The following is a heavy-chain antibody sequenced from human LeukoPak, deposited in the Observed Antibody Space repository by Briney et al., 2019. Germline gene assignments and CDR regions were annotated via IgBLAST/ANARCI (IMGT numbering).Heavy chain of an antibody. V-gene: IGHV3-23*01. CDR3: AKDMTNYCGSDCYPDY. D-gene: IGHD2-21*02. J-gene: IGHJ4*02. CDR1: AFTFSSYA. CDR2: ISGTGSNT. Sequence: GGSLRLSCAASAFTFSSYAMSWVRQAPGEGLEWVSTISGTGSNTYYADSVKGRFTISRDNSKNTLYLQMNSLRAEDTAIYCCAKDMTNYCGSDCYPDYWGQGTLVTVSS.